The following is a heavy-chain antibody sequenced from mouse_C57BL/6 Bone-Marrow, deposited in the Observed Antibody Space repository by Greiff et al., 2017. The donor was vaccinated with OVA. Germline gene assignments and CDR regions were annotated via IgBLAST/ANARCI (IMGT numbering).Heavy chain of an antibody. CDR1: GFTFSDYG. CDR2: ISSGSSTI. CDR3: ARLGYGSGGGFDY. V-gene: IGHV5-17*01. D-gene: IGHD1-1*01. Sequence: DVMLVESGGGLVKPGGSLKLSCAASGFTFSDYGMHWVRQAPEKGLEWVAYISSGSSTIYYADTVKGRFTISRDNAQNTLFLQMTSLRSEDTAMYYCARLGYGSGGGFDYWGQGTTLTVSS. J-gene: IGHJ2*01.